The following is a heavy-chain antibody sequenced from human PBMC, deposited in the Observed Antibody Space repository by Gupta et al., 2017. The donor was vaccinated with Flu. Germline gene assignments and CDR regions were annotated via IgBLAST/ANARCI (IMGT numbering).Heavy chain of an antibody. CDR2: ISSSSSYR. J-gene: IGHJ4*02. V-gene: IGHV3-21*01. Sequence: EVQLVESGGGLVKPGGSLRVSCAASGFTSATYTTNWVRKAPGKGLDWVSTISSSSSYRYYEDSVKGRFTVSRDNAKHSLYLQMDSLRVENTAVYYCARSFAYDRGAYYDYWGQGNLVTVSS. CDR1: GFTSATYT. D-gene: IGHD3-22*01. CDR3: ARSFAYDRGAYYDY.